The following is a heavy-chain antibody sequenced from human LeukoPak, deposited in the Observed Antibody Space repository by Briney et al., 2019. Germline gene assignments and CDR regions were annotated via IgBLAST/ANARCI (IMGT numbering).Heavy chain of an antibody. D-gene: IGHD2-2*01. J-gene: IGHJ6*02. CDR2: IYSGGST. CDR3: ARTPGVTAGSPYYYYGMDV. Sequence: PGGSLRLSCAASGFTVSSNYMSWVRQAPGKGLEWVSVIYSGGSTYYADSVKGRFTISRDNSKNTLYLQMNSLRAEDTAVYYCARTPGVTAGSPYYYYGMDVWGQGTTVTVSS. V-gene: IGHV3-53*01. CDR1: GFTVSSNY.